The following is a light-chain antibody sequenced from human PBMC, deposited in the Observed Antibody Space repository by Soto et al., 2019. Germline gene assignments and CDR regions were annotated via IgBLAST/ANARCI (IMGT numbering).Light chain of an antibody. CDR3: QQHNQWPIT. Sequence: EIVLTQSPATLSLSPGERATLSCRASQSVSSSFLAWYQQKVGQAPRLLIYGASSRATGIPNRFSGSGSGTEFTLTINSLQSEDSAVYYCQQHNQWPITFGQGTRLEIK. CDR1: QSVSSSF. V-gene: IGKV3D-20*02. J-gene: IGKJ5*01. CDR2: GAS.